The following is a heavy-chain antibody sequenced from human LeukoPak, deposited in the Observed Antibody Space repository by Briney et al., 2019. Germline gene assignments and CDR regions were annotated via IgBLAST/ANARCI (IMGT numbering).Heavy chain of an antibody. Sequence: GGSLRLSCAASGFTFSSYWMSWVRQAPGKGLEWVAVISYDGSNKYYADSVKGRFTISRDNSKNTLYLQMNSLRAEDTAVYYCAKGGAVTTFAEYFQHWGQGTLVTVSS. CDR1: GFTFSSYW. V-gene: IGHV3-30*18. J-gene: IGHJ1*01. D-gene: IGHD4-17*01. CDR2: ISYDGSNK. CDR3: AKGGAVTTFAEYFQH.